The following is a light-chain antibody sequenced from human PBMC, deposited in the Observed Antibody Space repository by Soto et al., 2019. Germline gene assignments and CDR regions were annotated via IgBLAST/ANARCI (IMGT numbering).Light chain of an antibody. CDR1: HDISNY. CDR2: GAS. J-gene: IGKJ3*01. V-gene: IGKV1-33*01. Sequence: DIQMTQSQSFLSASVGDRVTITCQASHDISNYLNWYQHKPGKAPKLLIYGASNLETAVPSRFSGSGSGTDCTFTISSLQPEDIVTYFCHYCDYLPLFGPGTTVDLK. CDR3: HYCDYLPL.